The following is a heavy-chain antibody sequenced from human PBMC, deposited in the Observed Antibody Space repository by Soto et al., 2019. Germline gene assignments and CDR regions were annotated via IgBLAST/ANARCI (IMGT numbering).Heavy chain of an antibody. J-gene: IGHJ4*02. V-gene: IGHV3-30*18. CDR2: ISYDGNNK. CDR1: GFTFSSYG. CDR3: AKGQSLWFGESEIYGDYFDY. Sequence: QVQLVESGGGVVQPGRSLRLSCAASGFTFSSYGMHWVRKAPGKGLEWVTFISYDGNNKYYADSVKGRFTISRDNSKNTLYLQMNSLRTEDTAVYHCAKGQSLWFGESEIYGDYFDYWGQGTLVTVSS. D-gene: IGHD3-10*01.